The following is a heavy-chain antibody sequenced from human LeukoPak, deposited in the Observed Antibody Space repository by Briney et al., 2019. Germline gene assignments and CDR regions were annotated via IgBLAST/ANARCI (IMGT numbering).Heavy chain of an antibody. J-gene: IGHJ4*02. V-gene: IGHV4-4*07. CDR2: IYTSGST. Sequence: SETLSLTCTVSGVSLSSYYWSWIRQPAGKGLEWIGRIYTSGSTNYNPSLKSRVTMSVDTSKNQFSLKLSSVTAPDTAVYYCAREALSDGYSSSWYVLYWGQGTLVTVSS. CDR3: AREALSDGYSSSWYVLY. CDR1: GVSLSSYY. D-gene: IGHD6-13*01.